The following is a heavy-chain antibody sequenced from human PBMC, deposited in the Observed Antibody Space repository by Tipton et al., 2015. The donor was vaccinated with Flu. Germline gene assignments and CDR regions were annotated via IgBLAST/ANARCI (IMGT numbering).Heavy chain of an antibody. V-gene: IGHV3-33*01. CDR2: IWYDGSNK. J-gene: IGHJ3*02. Sequence: RSLRLSCAASGFTFSSYGMHWVRQAPGKGLEWLAVIWYDGSNKYYADSVKGRFTISRDNSKNTLYLQMNSLRAEDTDVYYCATHYDSSGPPSGPDRIDAFDIWGQGTMVTVSS. CDR3: ATHYDSSGPPSGPDRIDAFDI. D-gene: IGHD3-22*01. CDR1: GFTFSSYG.